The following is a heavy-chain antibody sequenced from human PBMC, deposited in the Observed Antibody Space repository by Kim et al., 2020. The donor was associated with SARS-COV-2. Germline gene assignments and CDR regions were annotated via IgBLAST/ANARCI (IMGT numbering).Heavy chain of an antibody. CDR3: ANAIQGRIKGEGS. CDR1: GFTFSSYD. V-gene: IGHV3-23*01. CDR2: VTSSGANR. J-gene: IGHJ5*02. Sequence: GGSLRLSCAASGFTFSSYDMHWVRQAPGKGLEWVASVTSSGANRYHADSVRGRFTISRDNSKNTVYLQMNSLRAEDTAVYYCANAIQGRIKGEGSWGQGTLVTVST. D-gene: IGHD2-21*01.